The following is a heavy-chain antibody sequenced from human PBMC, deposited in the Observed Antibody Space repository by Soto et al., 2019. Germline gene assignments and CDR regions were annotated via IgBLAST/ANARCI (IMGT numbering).Heavy chain of an antibody. CDR3: GRWTSGSPDC. J-gene: IGHJ4*02. CDR2: TRNKANNYIT. Sequence: ESGGGLVQPGGSLRLSCAASGFTLSDHYMDWVRQAPGKGLEWLGRTRNKANNYITEYATSVKGRVTISRDDSKNSVYLQLNSLKSEDTAVYYCGRWTSGSPDCWGQGTLVTVSS. CDR1: GFTLSDHY. V-gene: IGHV3-72*01. D-gene: IGHD1-26*01.